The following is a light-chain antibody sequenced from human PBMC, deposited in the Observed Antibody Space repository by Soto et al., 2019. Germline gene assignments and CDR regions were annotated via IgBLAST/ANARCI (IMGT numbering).Light chain of an antibody. Sequence: IQMTQSPSFLSASVGDRVTITCQASQSVNHWLAWYQRKPGKAPKLLIHDASTLESGIPSRFSGSGSGTEFTLTISSLQPDDFATYYCQQYNSYWTFGQGTKVDIK. J-gene: IGKJ1*01. CDR3: QQYNSYWT. CDR2: DAS. CDR1: QSVNHW. V-gene: IGKV1-5*01.